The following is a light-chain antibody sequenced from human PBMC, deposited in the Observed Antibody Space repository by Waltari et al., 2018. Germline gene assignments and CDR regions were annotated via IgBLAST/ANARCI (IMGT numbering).Light chain of an antibody. J-gene: IGLJ2*01. CDR1: SSDIGGYKF. V-gene: IGLV2-8*01. Sequence: QSALTQPPSASGSPGQSVTISCTGTSSDIGGYKFVSWFQQQPGKAPKLVIYDVNERPSGVPDRFSGSKSGSTATLTVSGLQAEDEADYYCSSYGGKNNLIFGGGTTLTV. CDR3: SSYGGKNNLI. CDR2: DVN.